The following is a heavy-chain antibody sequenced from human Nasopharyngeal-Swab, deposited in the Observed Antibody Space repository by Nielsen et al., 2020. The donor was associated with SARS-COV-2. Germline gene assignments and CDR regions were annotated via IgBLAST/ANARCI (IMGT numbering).Heavy chain of an antibody. CDR2: IYYSGGT. V-gene: IGHV4-31*02. CDR3: ARATMIVVVIGAFDI. D-gene: IGHD3-22*01. J-gene: IGHJ3*02. Sequence: PGKGLEWIGYIYYSGGTYYNPSLKSRVTISVDTSKNQFSLKLSSVTAADTAVYYCARATMIVVVIGAFDIWGQGTMVTVSS.